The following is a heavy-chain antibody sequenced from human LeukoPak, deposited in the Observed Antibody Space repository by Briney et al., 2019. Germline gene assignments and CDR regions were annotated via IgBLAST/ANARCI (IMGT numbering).Heavy chain of an antibody. CDR1: GDTFTYYH. J-gene: IGHJ4*02. CDR3: ATEAPGSYYFDY. V-gene: IGHV1-46*01. CDR2: VYVTGETT. Sequence: GASVKVSCQALGDTFTYYHIHWVRQAPGQGVAWMGAVYVTGETTRNTQNFQGRVTMTRDPSTGTVYMELTSLRSEDTAVYYCATEAPGSYYFDYWGQGVLVTVSS.